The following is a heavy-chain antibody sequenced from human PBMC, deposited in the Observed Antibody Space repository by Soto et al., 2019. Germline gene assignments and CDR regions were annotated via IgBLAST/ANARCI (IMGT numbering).Heavy chain of an antibody. CDR1: GGTFSSYA. CDR3: ASGPCSSTSCYTGWFDP. V-gene: IGHV1-69*06. J-gene: IGHJ5*02. D-gene: IGHD2-2*02. CDR2: IIPIFGTA. Sequence: GAPVKVSCKASGGTFSSYAISWVRQAPGQGLEWMGGIIPIFGTANYAQKFQGRVTITADKSTSTAYMELSSLRSQDTAVYYCASGPCSSTSCYTGWFDPWGQGTLVTVSS.